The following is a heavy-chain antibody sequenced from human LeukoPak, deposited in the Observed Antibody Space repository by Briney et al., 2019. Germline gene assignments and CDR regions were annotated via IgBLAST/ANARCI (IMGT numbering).Heavy chain of an antibody. CDR1: GFTFSTYA. D-gene: IGHD6-13*01. Sequence: GGSLRLSCAASGFTFSTYAMSWVRQAPGKGREWVSAISGSGGDTYYADSVKGRFTISRDNSKNSLYLQMNSLRAEDTAVYYCARDLVRGDYWGQGTLVTVSS. V-gene: IGHV3-23*01. CDR3: ARDLVRGDY. J-gene: IGHJ4*02. CDR2: ISGSGGDT.